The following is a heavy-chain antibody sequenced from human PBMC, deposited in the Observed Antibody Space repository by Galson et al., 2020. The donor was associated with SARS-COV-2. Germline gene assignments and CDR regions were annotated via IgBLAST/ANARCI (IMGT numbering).Heavy chain of an antibody. V-gene: IGHV4-39*01. CDR3: ARMLKEVREWTPYYFDY. CDR1: GGSISSSSYY. Sequence: ETSETLSLTCIVSGGSISSSSYYWGWIRQPPGKGLEWIGNIYYSGSTYYNPSLKSRVTISVDTSKNQFSLKLSSVSAADTAVYYCARMLKEVREWTPYYFDYWGLGTLVTVS. D-gene: IGHD3-3*01. CDR2: IYYSGST. J-gene: IGHJ4*01.